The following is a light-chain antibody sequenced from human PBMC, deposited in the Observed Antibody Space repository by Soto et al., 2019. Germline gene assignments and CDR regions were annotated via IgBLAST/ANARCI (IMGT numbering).Light chain of an antibody. V-gene: IGLV2-8*01. CDR2: EVT. CDR1: SSDVGGYNY. CDR3: SSYTTSVRV. Sequence: QSALTQPPSASGSPGQSVTISCTGTSSDVGGYNYVSWYQQYPGKAPKLLIYEVTKRPSGVPDRFSGSKSGNTASLTVSGLQLDDEADYYCSSYTTSVRVFGTGTKVTVL. J-gene: IGLJ1*01.